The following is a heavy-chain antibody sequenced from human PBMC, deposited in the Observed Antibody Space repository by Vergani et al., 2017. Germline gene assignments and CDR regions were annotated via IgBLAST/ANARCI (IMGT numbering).Heavy chain of an antibody. D-gene: IGHD6-19*01. J-gene: IGHJ4*02. CDR3: AREPIAVAGTLDN. V-gene: IGHV4-59*12. Sequence: QVQLQESGPGLVKPSETLSLTCTVSGGSISSYYWSWIRQPPGKGLEWIGYIYYSGSTNYNPSLKSRVTRAVDTSKNQFSLKLSSVTTADTAVYYCAREPIAVAGTLDNWGQGTLVTVSS. CDR1: GGSISSYY. CDR2: IYYSGST.